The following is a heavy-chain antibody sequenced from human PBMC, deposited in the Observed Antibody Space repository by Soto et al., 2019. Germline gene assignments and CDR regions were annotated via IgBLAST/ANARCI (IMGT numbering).Heavy chain of an antibody. CDR3: ARGSVASAAEPSGMDV. D-gene: IGHD6-25*01. Sequence: ASVKVSCKAPGYTFTGYYIHWVRQAPGEGFEWMGWIRPDTGNTDFAREFQGKFTMTGDTSISTAYLELYSLTSDDTAVYYCARGSVASAAEPSGMDVWGQGTTVTVSS. V-gene: IGHV1-2*02. CDR2: IRPDTGNT. CDR1: GYTFTGYY. J-gene: IGHJ6*02.